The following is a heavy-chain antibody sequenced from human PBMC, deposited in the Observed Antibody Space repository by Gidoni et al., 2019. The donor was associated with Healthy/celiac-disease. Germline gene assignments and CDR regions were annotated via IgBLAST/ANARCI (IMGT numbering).Heavy chain of an antibody. Sequence: EVQLVQSGAEVKKSGESLQISCKGSGYSFTSYWIGRVRQMPGKGLEWMGIIYPGDSDTRYSPSFQGQVTISADKSISTAYLQWSSLKASDTAMYYCARRIAATSAVHKEYYFDYWGQGTLVTVSS. V-gene: IGHV5-51*01. J-gene: IGHJ4*02. CDR3: ARRIAATSAVHKEYYFDY. CDR2: IYPGDSDT. CDR1: GYSFTSYW. D-gene: IGHD6-6*01.